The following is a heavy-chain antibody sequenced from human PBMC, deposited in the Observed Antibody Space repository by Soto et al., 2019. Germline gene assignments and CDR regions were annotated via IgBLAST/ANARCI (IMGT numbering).Heavy chain of an antibody. V-gene: IGHV4-39*01. Sequence: SETLSLTCTVSGGSISSSSYYWGWIRQPPGKGLEWIGSIYYSGSTYYNPSLKSRVTISVDTSKNQFSLKLSSVTAADTAVYYCAGYYTIFGVVRLDYWGQGTLVTVSS. CDR2: IYYSGST. D-gene: IGHD3-3*01. J-gene: IGHJ4*02. CDR3: AGYYTIFGVVRLDY. CDR1: GGSISSSSYY.